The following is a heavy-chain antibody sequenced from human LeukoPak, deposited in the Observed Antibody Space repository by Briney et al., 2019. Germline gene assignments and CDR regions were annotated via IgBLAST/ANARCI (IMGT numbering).Heavy chain of an antibody. Sequence: ASVKVSCKTSGYTFTNLDINWLRQAPGQGLEWMGWMSPNSGDTGYAQKFQGRVTITADESTSTAYMELSSLRSEDTAVYYCAILFHDYGGNHYSAGARDYWGQGTLVTVSS. CDR2: MSPNSGDT. CDR3: AILFHDYGGNHYSAGARDY. CDR1: GYTFTNLD. J-gene: IGHJ4*02. V-gene: IGHV1-8*01. D-gene: IGHD4-23*01.